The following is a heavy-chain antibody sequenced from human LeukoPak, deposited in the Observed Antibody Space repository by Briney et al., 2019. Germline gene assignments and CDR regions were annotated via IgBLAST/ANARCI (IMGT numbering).Heavy chain of an antibody. D-gene: IGHD5-12*01. CDR3: ARSKRSYSGYANDY. V-gene: IGHV1-2*02. Sequence: ASVKVSCKTSGYTFTGYYMHWVRQAPGQGLEWMGWINPNSGGTNYAQKFQGRVTMTRDTSISTAYMELSRLRSDDTAVYHCARSKRSYSGYANDYWGQGTLVTVSS. CDR1: GYTFTGYY. CDR2: INPNSGGT. J-gene: IGHJ4*02.